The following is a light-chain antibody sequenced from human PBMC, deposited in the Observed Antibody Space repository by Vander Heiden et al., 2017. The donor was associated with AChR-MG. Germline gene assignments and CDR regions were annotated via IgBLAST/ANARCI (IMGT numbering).Light chain of an antibody. J-gene: IGLJ2*01. Sequence: SYELTQPPSVSVSPGQTARITCSGDALPKKYAYGYQQKSGQAPVLVIYEDSKRPSGIPERFSGSSSGTMATLTISGAQVEDEADYYCYSTDSSGNHPVFGGGTKLTVL. CDR3: YSTDSSGNHPV. V-gene: IGLV3-10*01. CDR1: ALPKKY. CDR2: EDS.